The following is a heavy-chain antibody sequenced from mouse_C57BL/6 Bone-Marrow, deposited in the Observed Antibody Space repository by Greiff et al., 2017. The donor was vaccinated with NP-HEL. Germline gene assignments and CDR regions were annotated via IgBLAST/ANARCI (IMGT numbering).Heavy chain of an antibody. D-gene: IGHD1-1*01. J-gene: IGHJ1*03. V-gene: IGHV1-81*01. CDR3: ARRTTVLYWYFDV. Sequence: QVHVKQPGAELARPGASVKLSCKASGYTFTSYGISWVKQRTGQGLEWIGEIYPRSGNTYYNEKFKGKATLTADKSSSTAYMELRSLTSEDSAVYFCARRTTVLYWYFDVWGTGTTVTVSS. CDR2: IYPRSGNT. CDR1: GYTFTSYG.